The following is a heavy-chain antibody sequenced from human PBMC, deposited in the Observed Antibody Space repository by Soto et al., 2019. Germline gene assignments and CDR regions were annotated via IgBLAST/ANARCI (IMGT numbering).Heavy chain of an antibody. Sequence: PSETLSLTCTVSGGAITAYYWSWIRQPVGEGLQWIGRVYSTGSTNYNPSLRSRVTMSVDTSQNQFFLRLSSVTAADTAVYYCARDEYYDSNNWFDHWGQGILLTVSS. D-gene: IGHD3-22*01. CDR3: ARDEYYDSNNWFDH. CDR1: GGAITAYY. CDR2: VYSTGST. J-gene: IGHJ5*02. V-gene: IGHV4-4*07.